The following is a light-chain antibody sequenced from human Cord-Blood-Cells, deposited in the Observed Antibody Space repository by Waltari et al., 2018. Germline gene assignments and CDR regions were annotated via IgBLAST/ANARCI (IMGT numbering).Light chain of an antibody. CDR3: SSYTSSSTLV. CDR1: SSDAGGYNY. J-gene: IGLJ1*01. Sequence: QSALTQPASVSGSPGQSITISCTGSSSDAGGYNYVSWYQQHPGKAPKLIIYDVSNRPSGVSNRFSGSKSGNTASLTISGLQAEDEADYYCSSYTSSSTLVFGTGTKVTVL. V-gene: IGLV2-14*01. CDR2: DVS.